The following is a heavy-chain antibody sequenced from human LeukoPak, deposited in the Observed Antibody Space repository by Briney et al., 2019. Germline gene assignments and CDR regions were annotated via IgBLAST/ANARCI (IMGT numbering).Heavy chain of an antibody. Sequence: GESLKISCKGSGYSFSSYWIAWVRQMPGKGLEWMGIIYPGDSDTTYSPSFQGQVTISADKSISTAYLQWSSLKASDTAMYYCARRHYDISGYFFDYWGQGTLVTVSS. V-gene: IGHV5-51*01. J-gene: IGHJ4*02. CDR2: IYPGDSDT. CDR3: ARRHYDISGYFFDY. D-gene: IGHD3-22*01. CDR1: GYSFSSYW.